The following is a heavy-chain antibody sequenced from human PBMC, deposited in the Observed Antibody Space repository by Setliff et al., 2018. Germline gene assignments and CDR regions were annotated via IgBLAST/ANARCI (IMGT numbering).Heavy chain of an antibody. CDR2: IKQDGSEK. CDR1: GFTFTNYI. J-gene: IGHJ4*02. D-gene: IGHD3-16*01. Sequence: GGSLRLSCAASGFTFTNYIIHWVRQAPGKGLEWVANIKQDGSEKYYVDSVKGRFTVSRNNAKNSLYLQMTSLRAEDTAIYYCARTTGYRLEGDFDYWGQGTLVTVSS. CDR3: ARTTGYRLEGDFDY. V-gene: IGHV3-7*03.